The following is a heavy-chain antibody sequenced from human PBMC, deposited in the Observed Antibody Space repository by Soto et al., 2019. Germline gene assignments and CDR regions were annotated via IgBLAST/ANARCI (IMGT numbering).Heavy chain of an antibody. CDR3: ARHLGEGYFDY. J-gene: IGHJ4*02. V-gene: IGHV4-39*01. CDR2: IYYSGSS. Sequence: QLQLQESGPGLVKPSETLSLTCTVSGDSISSSTYFWGWVRQSPGKGLEWIGTIYYSGSSNYNPSLKSRVTLSLDTSKNHFSLKLSSVTAADTAVYYCARHLGEGYFDYWGQGTLVTVSS. CDR1: GDSISSSTYF.